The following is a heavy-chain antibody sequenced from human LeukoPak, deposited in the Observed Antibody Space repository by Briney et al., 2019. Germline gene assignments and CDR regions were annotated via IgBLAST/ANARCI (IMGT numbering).Heavy chain of an antibody. CDR3: VRVAGYYYFVLDV. D-gene: IGHD2-15*01. V-gene: IGHV1-2*02. Sequence: ASVKVSCKASGYMFTGYLLHWVRQAPGQGLEYMGWINPNTGNTDYAQNFQGRVTMTRDTSITTAYLELSSLTSDDTAVYYCVRVAGYYYFVLDVWGKGTTVSISS. CDR1: GYMFTGYL. CDR2: INPNTGNT. J-gene: IGHJ6*04.